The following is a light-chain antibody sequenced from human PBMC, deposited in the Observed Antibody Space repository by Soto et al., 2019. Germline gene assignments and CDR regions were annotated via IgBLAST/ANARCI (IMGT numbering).Light chain of an antibody. CDR1: DSDVGGYNY. CDR3: SSHTSSSTLV. Sequence: QSALTQPASVSGSPGQSITISCTGTDSDVGGYNYVSWYQQHPGKAPKLMIYEVINRPSGVSNRFSGSKSANTASLTISGLQAEDEADYYCSSHTSSSTLVFGGGTQLTVL. V-gene: IGLV2-14*03. J-gene: IGLJ3*02. CDR2: EVI.